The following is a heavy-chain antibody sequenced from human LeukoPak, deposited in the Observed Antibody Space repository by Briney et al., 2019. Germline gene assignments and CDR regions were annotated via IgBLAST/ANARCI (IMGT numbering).Heavy chain of an antibody. CDR3: ARDLLRRYCSGGSCYSDYYYGMDV. Sequence: SQTLSLTCTVSGGSISSGGYYWSWIRQHPGKGLEWIGYIYYSGSTYYNPSLKSRVTISVDTSKNQFSLKLSSVTAADTAVYYCARDLLRRYCSGGSCYSDYYYGMDVWGQGTTVTVPS. V-gene: IGHV4-31*03. CDR2: IYYSGST. J-gene: IGHJ6*02. D-gene: IGHD2-15*01. CDR1: GGSISSGGYY.